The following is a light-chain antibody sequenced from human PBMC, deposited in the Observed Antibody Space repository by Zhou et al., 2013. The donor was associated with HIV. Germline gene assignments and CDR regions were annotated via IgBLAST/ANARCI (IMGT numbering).Light chain of an antibody. CDR3: QQRRNWPVT. CDR1: QSISSW. V-gene: IGKV1-5*03. CDR2: KAS. Sequence: DIQMTQSPSTLSASVGDRVTITCRTSQSISSWLAWYQQKPGKAPKLLIYKASSLESGVPSRFSGSGSGTEFTLTISSLQPEDFAVYYCQQRRNWPVTFGQGTKLEI. J-gene: IGKJ2*01.